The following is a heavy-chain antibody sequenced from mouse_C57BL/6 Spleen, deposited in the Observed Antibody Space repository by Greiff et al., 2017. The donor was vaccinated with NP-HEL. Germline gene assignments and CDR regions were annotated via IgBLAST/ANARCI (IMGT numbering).Heavy chain of an antibody. CDR2: IYPGDGDT. CDR3: ARGQIYYGYPYAMDY. V-gene: IGHV1-82*01. D-gene: IGHD2-2*01. J-gene: IGHJ4*01. Sequence: QVQLQQSGPELVKPGASVKISCKASGYAFSSSWMNWVKQRPGKGLEWIGRIYPGDGDTNYNGKFKGKATLTADKSSSTAYMQLSSLTSEDSAVYFCARGQIYYGYPYAMDYWGQGTSVTVSS. CDR1: GYAFSSSW.